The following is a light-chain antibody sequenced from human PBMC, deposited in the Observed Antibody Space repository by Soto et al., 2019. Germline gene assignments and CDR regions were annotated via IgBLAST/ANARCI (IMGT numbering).Light chain of an antibody. V-gene: IGLV1-51*01. J-gene: IGLJ1*01. CDR1: SSNIGGNS. CDR3: VSWDSSLSAYV. CDR2: DDN. Sequence: QSVLPQPLSVSAAPGQKVTICCSGRSSNIGGNSVSWYQQLPGTAPKLLIYDDNKRPSGIPDRFSGSKSGTSATLGITGFETGDEADYYCVSWDSSLSAYVLGTGTKVTGL.